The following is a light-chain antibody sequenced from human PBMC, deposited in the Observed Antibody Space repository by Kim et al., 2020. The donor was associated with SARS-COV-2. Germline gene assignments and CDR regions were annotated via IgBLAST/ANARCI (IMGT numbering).Light chain of an antibody. CDR1: SSDVGGYNY. V-gene: IGLV2-14*03. Sequence: QSALTQPASVSGSPGQSITISCTGTSSDVGGYNYVSWYQQHPGKAPKLMIYDVSNRPSGVSNRFSGSKSGNTASLTISGLQAEDEADYYCSLYTSSSTWVFGGGTQLTVL. CDR2: DVS. J-gene: IGLJ3*02. CDR3: SLYTSSSTWV.